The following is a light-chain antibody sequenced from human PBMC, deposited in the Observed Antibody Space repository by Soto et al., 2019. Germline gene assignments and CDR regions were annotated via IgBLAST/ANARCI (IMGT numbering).Light chain of an antibody. Sequence: TVLTQSPATLSSFPGDRVTLSSRASQYINTRLAWYQHRPGQAPRLLIYQTSIRAAGIPARFSASGSGTDFTLTISDVQPEDFALYYCHQRQSWPRTFGQGTNVDIK. J-gene: IGKJ1*01. CDR3: HQRQSWPRT. V-gene: IGKV3-11*01. CDR1: QYINTR. CDR2: QTS.